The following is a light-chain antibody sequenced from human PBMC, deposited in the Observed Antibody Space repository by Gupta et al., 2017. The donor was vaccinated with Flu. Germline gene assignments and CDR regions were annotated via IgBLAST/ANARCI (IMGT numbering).Light chain of an antibody. J-gene: IGKJ1*01. CDR3: QQYNNWPCT. V-gene: IGKV3-15*01. Sequence: EIVLTQSPATLSVSPGERATLFCRASQSVRSFLAWYQQKPGQAPRLLISDASTRATGIPARFSAGGSGTEFTLTISNLQSEDYAVYYCQQYNNWPCTFGQGTEVEIK. CDR1: QSVRSF. CDR2: DAS.